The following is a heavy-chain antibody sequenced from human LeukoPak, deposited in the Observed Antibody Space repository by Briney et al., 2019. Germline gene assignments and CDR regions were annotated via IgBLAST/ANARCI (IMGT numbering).Heavy chain of an antibody. CDR2: IYYSGST. D-gene: IGHD5-12*01. Sequence: SETLSLTCTVSGGSISSYYWSWIRQPPGKGLEWIGYIYYSGSTNYNPSLKGRVTISVDTSKNQFSLKLGSVTAADTAVYYCARLTGYDWESSYDYWGQGTLVTVSS. V-gene: IGHV4-59*01. CDR3: ARLTGYDWESSYDY. CDR1: GGSISSYY. J-gene: IGHJ4*02.